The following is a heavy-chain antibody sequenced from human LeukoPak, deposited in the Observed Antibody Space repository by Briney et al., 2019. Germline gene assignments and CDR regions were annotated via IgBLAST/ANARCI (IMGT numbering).Heavy chain of an antibody. CDR2: VNHSGST. V-gene: IGHV4-34*01. J-gene: IGHJ6*02. CDR1: GGSFSGYY. Sequence: SETLSLTCAVYGGSFSGYYWSWIRQPPGKGLEWIGEVNHSGSTNYNPSLKSRVTISVDTSKNQFSLKLSSATAADTAVYYCARGVGYYDSSGFGMDVWGQGTTVTVSS. CDR3: ARGVGYYDSSGFGMDV. D-gene: IGHD3-22*01.